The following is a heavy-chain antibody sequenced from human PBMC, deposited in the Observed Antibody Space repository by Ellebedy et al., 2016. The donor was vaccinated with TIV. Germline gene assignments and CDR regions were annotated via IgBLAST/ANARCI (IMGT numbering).Heavy chain of an antibody. CDR1: GGSFSGYY. Sequence: GSLRLSCAVYGGSFSGYYWSWIRQPPGKGLEWIEEINHSGSTNYNPSLKSRVTISVDTSKNQFSLKLSSVTAADTAVYYCARGPNYDFWSGYHYYFDYWGQGTLVTVSS. CDR2: INHSGST. V-gene: IGHV4-34*01. CDR3: ARGPNYDFWSGYHYYFDY. J-gene: IGHJ4*02. D-gene: IGHD3-3*01.